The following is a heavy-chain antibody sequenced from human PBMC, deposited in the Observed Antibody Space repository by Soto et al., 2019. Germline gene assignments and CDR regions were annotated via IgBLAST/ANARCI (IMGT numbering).Heavy chain of an antibody. D-gene: IGHD6-6*01. CDR2: IYHSGST. CDR3: ARGERGYSSSSHYYYYGMDV. CDR1: GGSISSSNW. Sequence: SETLSLTCAVSGGSISSSNWWSWVRQPPGKWLEWIGEIYHSGSTNYNPSLKSRVTISVDKSKNQSSLKLSSVTAADTAVYYCARGERGYSSSSHYYYYGMDVWGQGTTVTVSS. V-gene: IGHV4-4*02. J-gene: IGHJ6*02.